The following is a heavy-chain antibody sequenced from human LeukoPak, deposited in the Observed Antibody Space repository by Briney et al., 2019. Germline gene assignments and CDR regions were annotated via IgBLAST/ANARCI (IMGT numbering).Heavy chain of an antibody. CDR2: INPTGGST. V-gene: IGHV1-46*01. Sequence: ASVKVSCKASGYTFISYQMHWVRQAPGQGLEWMGIINPTGGSTSLAQKFQGRVTMTRDTSTSTVYMELSSLRSEDTAVYYCARKGSSSCFDYWGQGTLVTVSS. CDR3: ARKGSSSCFDY. J-gene: IGHJ4*02. D-gene: IGHD6-6*01. CDR1: GYTFISYQ.